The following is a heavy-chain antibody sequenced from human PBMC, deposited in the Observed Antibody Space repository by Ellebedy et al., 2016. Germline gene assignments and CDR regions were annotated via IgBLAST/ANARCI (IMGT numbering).Heavy chain of an antibody. CDR3: AREWSGAKFDF. Sequence: GGSLRLSXVASGFNFSDYGMHWVRQAPGRGLEWVAIIWYNGNKKYYADSVKGRFTVSRDNSRNTLYLQMSSLTAEDTAIYYCAREWSGAKFDFWGQGTLITVSP. CDR1: GFNFSDYG. J-gene: IGHJ4*02. CDR2: IWYNGNKK. D-gene: IGHD2-15*01. V-gene: IGHV3-33*01.